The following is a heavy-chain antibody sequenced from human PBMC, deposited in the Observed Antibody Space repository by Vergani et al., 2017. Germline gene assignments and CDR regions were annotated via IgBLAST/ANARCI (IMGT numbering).Heavy chain of an antibody. CDR2: IDGDGDST. J-gene: IGHJ4*02. V-gene: IGHV3-33*08. CDR1: GFALNRHA. D-gene: IGHD5-24*01. Sequence: QVQLVESGGGVVQPGTSLRLSCVVSGFALNRHAMYWVRQAPGKGLEWVVGIDGDGDSTSYADSVEGRVTISRDNAKSTLFLQMSSLRVEDTAVYYCARSRDGYGAFDNWGQGTLVTVSA. CDR3: ARSRDGYGAFDN.